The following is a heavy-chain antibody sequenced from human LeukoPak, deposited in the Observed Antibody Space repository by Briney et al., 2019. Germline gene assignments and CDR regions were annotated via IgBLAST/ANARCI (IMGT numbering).Heavy chain of an antibody. J-gene: IGHJ4*02. CDR2: IWYDGSNK. Sequence: PGGSLRLSCAASGFTFSSYGMHWVRQAPGKGLEWVAVIWYDGSNKYYADSVKGRFTISRDNSENTLYLQMNSLRAEDTAVYYCARDSGYYGSGSQYLDYWGQGTLVTVSS. CDR1: GFTFSSYG. V-gene: IGHV3-33*01. D-gene: IGHD3-10*01. CDR3: ARDSGYYGSGSQYLDY.